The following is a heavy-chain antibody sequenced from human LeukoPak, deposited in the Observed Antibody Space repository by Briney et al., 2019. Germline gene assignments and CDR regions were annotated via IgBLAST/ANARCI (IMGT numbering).Heavy chain of an antibody. CDR1: GFTFSSYS. CDR3: AREGYCGGDCSNYYGMDV. CDR2: ISSSSSYI. J-gene: IGHJ6*02. V-gene: IGHV3-21*01. Sequence: GGSLRLSCAASGFTFSSYSMNWVRQAPGKGLEWVSSISSSSSYIYYADSVKGRFTISRDNAKNSLYLQMNSLRAGDTAVYYCAREGYCGGDCSNYYGMDVWGQGTTVTVSS. D-gene: IGHD2-21*02.